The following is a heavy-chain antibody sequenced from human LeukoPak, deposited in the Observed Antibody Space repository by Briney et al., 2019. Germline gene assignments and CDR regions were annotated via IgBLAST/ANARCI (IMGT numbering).Heavy chain of an antibody. CDR3: VRVGRAVDGFSIGY. D-gene: IGHD6-19*01. J-gene: IGHJ4*02. CDR2: IYYSGST. CDR1: GGSISSYY. Sequence: SETLSLTCTVSGGSISSYYWSWIRQPPGKGLEWIGYIYYSGSTNYNPSLKSRVTISVDTSKNQFSLKLSSVTAADTAVYYCVRVGRAVDGFSIGYWGQGTLVTVSS. V-gene: IGHV4-59*01.